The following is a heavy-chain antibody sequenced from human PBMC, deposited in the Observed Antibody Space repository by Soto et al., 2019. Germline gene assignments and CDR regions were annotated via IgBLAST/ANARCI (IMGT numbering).Heavy chain of an antibody. CDR1: GYTFTSYD. CDR3: ASCSSTSCYEGYYYYYYMYV. V-gene: IGHV1-8*01. Sequence: ASVKVSCKASGYTFTSYDVNWVRQATGQGLEWMGWMNPNSGNTGYAQKFQGRVTMTRNTSISTAYMELSSLRSEDTAVYCCASCSSTSCYEGYYYYYYMYVWGKGTTVTVSS. J-gene: IGHJ6*03. CDR2: MNPNSGNT. D-gene: IGHD2-2*01.